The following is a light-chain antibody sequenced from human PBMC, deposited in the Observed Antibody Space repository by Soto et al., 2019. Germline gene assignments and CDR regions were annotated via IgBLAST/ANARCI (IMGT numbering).Light chain of an antibody. CDR3: QQYNSYSVT. CDR1: QSISSW. Sequence: DIQMTQSPPTLSASVGDRVTITCRASQSISSWLAWFQQKPGKAPKLLIYDPSNLQSGVPSRFSGSGSGTEFTLTISSLQPDDFATYYCQQYNSYSVTFGQGTKVEIK. CDR2: DPS. J-gene: IGKJ1*01. V-gene: IGKV1-5*01.